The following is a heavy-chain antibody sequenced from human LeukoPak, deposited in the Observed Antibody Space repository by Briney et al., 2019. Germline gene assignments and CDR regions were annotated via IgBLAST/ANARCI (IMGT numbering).Heavy chain of an antibody. CDR3: VKDTGDYHVLTGCEGENWLDP. D-gene: IGHD3-9*01. CDR2: ISGDGDDS. CDR1: GFTFEHFA. Sequence: PGGSLRLSCAASGFTFEHFAMHWVRQVPGKGLEWLCLISGDGDDSSYPDFLKGRFTISRDNSKNVVYLQMNSLTTADTGLYYCVKDTGDYHVLTGCEGENWLDPWGQGTLVTVSS. J-gene: IGHJ5*02. V-gene: IGHV3-43*02.